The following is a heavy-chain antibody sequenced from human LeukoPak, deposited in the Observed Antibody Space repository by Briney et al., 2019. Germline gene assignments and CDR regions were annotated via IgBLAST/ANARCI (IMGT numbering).Heavy chain of an antibody. J-gene: IGHJ6*02. CDR3: AKSSGFYESSGSDWEYGMDV. CDR1: GFTFSSYG. V-gene: IGHV3-30*02. CDR2: IRYDGSNK. D-gene: IGHD3-22*01. Sequence: PGGSLRLSCAASGFTFSSYGMHWVRQAPGKGLEWVAFIRYDGSNKYYADSVRGRFTISRDNSKNTLYLQMNSLRAEDTAVYYCAKSSGFYESSGSDWEYGMDVWGRGTTVTVS.